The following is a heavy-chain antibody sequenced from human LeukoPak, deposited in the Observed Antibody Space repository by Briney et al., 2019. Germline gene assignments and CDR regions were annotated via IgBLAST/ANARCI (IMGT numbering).Heavy chain of an antibody. D-gene: IGHD1-26*01. CDR2: ISSSSSYI. Sequence: GGSLRLSCAASGFTFSSYSMNWVRQAPGKGLEWVSSISSSSSYIYYADSVKGRFTISRDNSKNTLYLQMNSLRAEDTAVYYCARGWMGKWELPFVDYWGQGTLVTVSS. J-gene: IGHJ4*02. CDR3: ARGWMGKWELPFVDY. V-gene: IGHV3-21*01. CDR1: GFTFSSYS.